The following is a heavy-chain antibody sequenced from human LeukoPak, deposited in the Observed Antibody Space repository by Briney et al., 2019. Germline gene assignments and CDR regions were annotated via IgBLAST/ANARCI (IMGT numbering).Heavy chain of an antibody. V-gene: IGHV5-51*01. Sequence: GESLKIPCKGFGYSFPTYWIAWVRQMPGKGLEWMGIIYPDESNIRYSPSFQGQVTISADKSISTAYLQWSSLKASDTAMYYCARPPSRGYSSSFEYWGQGTLVTVSS. J-gene: IGHJ4*02. D-gene: IGHD2-2*03. CDR1: GYSFPTYW. CDR3: ARPPSRGYSSSFEY. CDR2: IYPDESNI.